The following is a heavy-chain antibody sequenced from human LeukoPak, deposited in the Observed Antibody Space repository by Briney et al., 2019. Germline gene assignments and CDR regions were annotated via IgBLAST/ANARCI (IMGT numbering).Heavy chain of an antibody. Sequence: GGSLRLSCAASGFTFSSCGMHWVRQAPGKGLEWVAVMSYDGGHKYYADSVKGRFTISRDNSKNTLYLQMNSLRAEDTAVYYCTKGQLVDYAMDVWGQGTTVTVSS. D-gene: IGHD2-15*01. CDR1: GFTFSSCG. CDR3: TKGQLVDYAMDV. CDR2: MSYDGGHK. V-gene: IGHV3-30*18. J-gene: IGHJ6*02.